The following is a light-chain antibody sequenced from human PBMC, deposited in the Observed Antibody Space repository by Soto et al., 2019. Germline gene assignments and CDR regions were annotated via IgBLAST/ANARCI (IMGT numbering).Light chain of an antibody. CDR3: SSFTSSTTVV. CDR2: DVS. CDR1: SSDVGTYDY. J-gene: IGLJ3*02. V-gene: IGLV2-14*03. Sequence: QSALTQPASVSGSPGQSITISCTGTSSDVGTYDYVSWYQQHPDKAPRLMIYDVSNRPSGVSNRFSGSKSGYTASLTISGLQAEDEADYYCSSFTSSTTVVFGGGTQLTVL.